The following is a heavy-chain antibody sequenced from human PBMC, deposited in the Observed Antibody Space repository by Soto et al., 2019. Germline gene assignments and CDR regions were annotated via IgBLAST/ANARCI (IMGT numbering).Heavy chain of an antibody. CDR3: ARDDRSSGPFDY. CDR1: GFSFSSYW. Sequence: EVQLEESGGGLVQPGGSLRLSCAASGFSFSSYWMSWVRQAPGKGPEGVAIVSLDGRDKTYADSAKGRFTISRENAENWLFLQMNSLTADDTAVYYCARDDRSSGPFDYWGQGALVTVSS. J-gene: IGHJ4*02. CDR2: VSLDGRDK. V-gene: IGHV3-7*01. D-gene: IGHD6-19*01.